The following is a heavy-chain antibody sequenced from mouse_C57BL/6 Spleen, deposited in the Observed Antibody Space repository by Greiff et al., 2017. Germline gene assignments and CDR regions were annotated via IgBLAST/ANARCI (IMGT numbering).Heavy chain of an antibody. CDR2: IDPSDSYT. Sequence: QVQLQQPGAELVKPGASVKLSCKASGYTFPSYWMQWVKQRPGQGLEWIGEIDPSDSYTNYNHKFKGQATLTVDTSSSTAYMQLSSLTSEDSAVYYCARTYYGSSYDLYFDVWGTGTTVTVSS. CDR1: GYTFPSYW. J-gene: IGHJ1*03. D-gene: IGHD1-1*01. V-gene: IGHV1-50*01. CDR3: ARTYYGSSYDLYFDV.